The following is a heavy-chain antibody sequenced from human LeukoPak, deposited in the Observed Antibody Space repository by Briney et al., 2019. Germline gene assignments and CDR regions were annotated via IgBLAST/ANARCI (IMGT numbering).Heavy chain of an antibody. CDR2: IYYSGRT. J-gene: IGHJ4*02. Sequence: SETLSLTCTVSGDSISSYFWSWIRQSPGKGLEWIGYIYYSGRTNYNPSLKSRVTISVDTSKNQFSLKLTSVTAADTAVYYCARAGFALAPHRGTPFDYWGQGTLVTVSS. V-gene: IGHV4-59*12. D-gene: IGHD6-6*01. CDR3: ARAGFALAPHRGTPFDY. CDR1: GDSISSYF.